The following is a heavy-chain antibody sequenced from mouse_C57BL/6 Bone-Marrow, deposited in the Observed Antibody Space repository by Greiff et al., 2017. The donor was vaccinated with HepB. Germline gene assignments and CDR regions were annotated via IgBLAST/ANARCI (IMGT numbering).Heavy chain of an antibody. CDR3: ARHSPYYYGSSYGYFDV. D-gene: IGHD1-1*01. V-gene: IGHV5-2*01. Sequence: EVKLMESGGGLVQPGESLKLSCESNEYEFPSHDMSWVRKTPEKRLELVAAINSDGGSTYYPDTMERRFIISRDNTKKTLYLQMSSLRSEDTALYYCARHSPYYYGSSYGYFDVWGTGTTVTVSS. CDR2: INSDGGST. CDR1: EYEFPSHD. J-gene: IGHJ1*03.